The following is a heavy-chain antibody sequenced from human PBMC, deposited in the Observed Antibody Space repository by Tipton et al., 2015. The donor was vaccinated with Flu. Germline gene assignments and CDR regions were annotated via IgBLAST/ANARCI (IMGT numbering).Heavy chain of an antibody. CDR2: ITSRGTTI. D-gene: IGHD2-2*02. J-gene: IGHJ4*02. CDR1: GFTFGGYY. V-gene: IGHV3-11*01. CDR3: AKEVGYCRSTTCYKPFDY. Sequence: GSLRLSCAASGFTFGGYYMSWIRQAPGKGLEWLSYITSRGTTIYYADSVKGRFTISRDNAKNSLYLQMNSLRAEDTAVYYCAKEVGYCRSTTCYKPFDYWGQGTLVTVSS.